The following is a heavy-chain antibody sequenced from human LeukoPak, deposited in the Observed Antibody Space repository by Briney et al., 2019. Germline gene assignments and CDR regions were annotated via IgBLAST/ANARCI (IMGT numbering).Heavy chain of an antibody. Sequence: GASVKVSCKASGYTFTGYYMHWVRQAPGQGLEWMGGIIPIFGTANYAQKFQGRVTITADKSTSTAYMELSSLRSEDTAVYYCARDSTLHDAFDIWGQGTMVTVSS. D-gene: IGHD2-2*01. V-gene: IGHV1-69*06. CDR2: IIPIFGTA. J-gene: IGHJ3*02. CDR3: ARDSTLHDAFDI. CDR1: GYTFTGYY.